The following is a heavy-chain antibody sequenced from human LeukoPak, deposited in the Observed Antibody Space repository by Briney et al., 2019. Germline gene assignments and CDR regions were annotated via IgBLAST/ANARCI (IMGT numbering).Heavy chain of an antibody. V-gene: IGHV3-23*01. J-gene: IGHJ1*01. Sequence: SGGSLRLSCAASGFTVSSNYMSWVRQAPGKGLEWVSAISGSGGSTYYADSVKGRFTISRDNSKNTLYLQMNSLRAEDTAVYYCAKSVGTAVAPFQHWGQGTLVTVSS. CDR1: GFTVSSNY. CDR3: AKSVGTAVAPFQH. CDR2: ISGSGGST. D-gene: IGHD6-19*01.